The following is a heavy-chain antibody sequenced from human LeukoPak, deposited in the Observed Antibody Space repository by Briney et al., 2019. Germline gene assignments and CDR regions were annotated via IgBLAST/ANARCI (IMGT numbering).Heavy chain of an antibody. J-gene: IGHJ1*01. D-gene: IGHD6-6*01. CDR2: IYHSGST. V-gene: IGHV4-38-2*02. CDR1: GYSISSGYY. CDR3: AREGFEYSSSSGLDPGEYFQH. Sequence: PSETLSLTCTVSGYSISSGYYWGWIRRPPGKGLEWIGSIYHSGSTYYNPSLKSRVTISVDTSKNQFSLKLSSVTAADTAVYYCAREGFEYSSSSGLDPGEYFQHWGQGTLVTVSS.